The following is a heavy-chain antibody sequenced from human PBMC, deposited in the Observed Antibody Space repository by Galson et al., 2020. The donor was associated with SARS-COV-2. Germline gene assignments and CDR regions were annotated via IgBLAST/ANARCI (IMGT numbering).Heavy chain of an antibody. CDR3: ARGNGSGSYYGDPEDRYYYYYGMDV. J-gene: IGHJ6*02. Sequence: SVKVSCKASGGTFSSYAISWVRQAPGQGLEWMGGIIPIFGTANYAQKFQGRVTITADESTSTAYMELSSLRSEDTAVYYCARGNGSGSYYGDPEDRYYYYYGMDVWGQGTTVTVSS. D-gene: IGHD3-10*01. V-gene: IGHV1-69*13. CDR1: GGTFSSYA. CDR2: IIPIFGTA.